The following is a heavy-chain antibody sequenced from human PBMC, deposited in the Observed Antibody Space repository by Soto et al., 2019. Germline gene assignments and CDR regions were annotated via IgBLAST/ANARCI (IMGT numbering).Heavy chain of an antibody. CDR2: IYYSGST. CDR1: GGSISSYY. Sequence: PSETLSLTCTVSGGSISSYYWSWIRQPPGKGLEWIGYIYYSGSTNYNPSLKSRVTISVDTSKNQFSLKLSSVTAADTAVYYCARQVEVRGVKWFDPWGQGTLVTV. J-gene: IGHJ5*02. V-gene: IGHV4-59*08. D-gene: IGHD3-10*01. CDR3: ARQVEVRGVKWFDP.